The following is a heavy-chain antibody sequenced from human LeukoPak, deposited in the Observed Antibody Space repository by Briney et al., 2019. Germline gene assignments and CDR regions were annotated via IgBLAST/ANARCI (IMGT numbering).Heavy chain of an antibody. Sequence: GGSLRLSCAASGFTFSSYAMSWVRQAPGKGLEWVSAISGSGGSTYYADSVKDRFSISRDNSKNTLYLQMNSLRAEDTAVYYCAKRKVSREYYFDYWGQGTLVTVSS. CDR1: GFTFSSYA. CDR3: AKRKVSREYYFDY. J-gene: IGHJ4*02. CDR2: ISGSGGST. V-gene: IGHV3-23*01.